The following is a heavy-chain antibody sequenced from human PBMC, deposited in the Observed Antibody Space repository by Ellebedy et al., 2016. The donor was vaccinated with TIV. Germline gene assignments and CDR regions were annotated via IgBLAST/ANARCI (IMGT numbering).Heavy chain of an antibody. CDR2: IYSGGST. J-gene: IGHJ4*02. D-gene: IGHD3-3*01. Sequence: GESLKISCEASGFTVSASYLSWVRQAPGKGLEWVSIIYSGGSTNYADSVKGRFTISRHSSKNMLYLQMNALRLEDTAVYYCASPGYYGPFDHWGRGTLVTVSS. V-gene: IGHV3-53*04. CDR1: GFTVSASY. CDR3: ASPGYYGPFDH.